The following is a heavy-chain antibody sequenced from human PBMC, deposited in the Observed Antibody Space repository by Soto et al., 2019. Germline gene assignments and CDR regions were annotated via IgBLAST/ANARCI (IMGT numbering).Heavy chain of an antibody. CDR1: GFTFSSYG. Sequence: QVQLVESGGGVVQPGRSLRLSCAASGFTFSSYGMHWVRQAPGKGLEWVAVISYDGSNKYYADSVKGRFTISRDNSKNTLYLQMNSLRAEDTAVYYCAKGTGEMATITSLDYWGQGTLVTVSS. V-gene: IGHV3-30*18. CDR3: AKGTGEMATITSLDY. D-gene: IGHD5-12*01. CDR2: ISYDGSNK. J-gene: IGHJ4*02.